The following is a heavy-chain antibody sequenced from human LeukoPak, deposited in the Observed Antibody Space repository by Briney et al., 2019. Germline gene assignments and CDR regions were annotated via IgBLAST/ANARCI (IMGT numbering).Heavy chain of an antibody. J-gene: IGHJ5*02. V-gene: IGHV1-8*01. CDR1: GYTFTSYD. D-gene: IGHD2-8*01. CDR2: MNPNSGNT. Sequence: ASVKVSCKASGYTFTSYDINWVRQATGQGLEWMGWMNPNSGNTGYAQKFQGRVTMTRNTSISTAYMELSSLRSEDTAVYYCARAGQYCTNGVCYSRWFDPWGQGTLVTVSS. CDR3: ARAGQYCTNGVCYSRWFDP.